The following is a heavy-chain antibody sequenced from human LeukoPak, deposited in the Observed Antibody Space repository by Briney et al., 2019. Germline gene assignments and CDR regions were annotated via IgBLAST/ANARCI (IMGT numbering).Heavy chain of an antibody. D-gene: IGHD5-18*01. CDR3: ARVSRGYGFYYYYMDV. CDR1: GASISSYY. V-gene: IGHV4-59*12. CDR2: IYYSGST. Sequence: SETLSLTCTVSGASISSYYWSWIRQPPGKGLECIGYIYYSGSTNYNPSLKSRVTISVDTSKNQFSLKLSSVTAADTAVYYCARVSRGYGFYYYYMDVWGKGTTVTVSS. J-gene: IGHJ6*03.